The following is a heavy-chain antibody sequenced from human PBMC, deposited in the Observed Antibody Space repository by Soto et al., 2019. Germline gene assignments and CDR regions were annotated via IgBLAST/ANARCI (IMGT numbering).Heavy chain of an antibody. CDR1: GSTFSAYY. V-gene: IGHV1-2*04. D-gene: IGHD2-15*01. J-gene: IGHJ3*02. CDR2: MHPDSGDT. CDR3: TRRYSSWAFDI. Sequence: QVQLVQSGVEVKDPGASVKVSCKAPGSTFSAYYMHWARQAPGQGLEWMGYMHPDSGDTNYAQKFQRWVTITSDTSISTVYMELTRLKSDDTAVYYCTRRYSSWAFDIWGQGTMLTVSS.